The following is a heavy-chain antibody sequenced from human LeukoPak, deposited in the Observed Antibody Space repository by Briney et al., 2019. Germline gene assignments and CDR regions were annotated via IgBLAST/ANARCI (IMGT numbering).Heavy chain of an antibody. CDR1: GFTFSTYT. D-gene: IGHD1-26*01. Sequence: GGSLRLSCAASGFTFSTYTMYWVRHPPGKRLEWVSIIGSSGGGIHYADSVKGRFTISRDNSKNTLYLQMNSLRAEDTAVYYCAKTEVGALEPIYYFDYWGQGTLVTVSS. J-gene: IGHJ4*02. CDR3: AKTEVGALEPIYYFDY. V-gene: IGHV3-23*01. CDR2: IGSSGGGI.